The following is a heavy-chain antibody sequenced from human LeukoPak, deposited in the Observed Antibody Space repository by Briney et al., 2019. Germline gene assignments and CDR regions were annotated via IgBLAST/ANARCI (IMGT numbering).Heavy chain of an antibody. CDR2: FDPDAGET. CDR3: ATQVCRGNSCYSSLDF. Sequence: ASVKVSCKVSGYTFTELAMDGVGQAPGKGVEWLGGFDPDAGETIYGQKFRGGLTMTEDTSTDTAFIDLSRLRSEHTAVYYCATQVCRGNSCYSSLDFWGQGTLVTVSS. V-gene: IGHV1-24*01. CDR1: GYTFTELA. D-gene: IGHD2-15*01. J-gene: IGHJ4*02.